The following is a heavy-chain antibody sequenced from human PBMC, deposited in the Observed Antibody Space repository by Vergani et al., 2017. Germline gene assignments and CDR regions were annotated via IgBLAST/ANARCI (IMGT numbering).Heavy chain of an antibody. D-gene: IGHD3-16*01. CDR1: GFTFSDYY. CDR3: AKAIYDYVSSGAFDI. J-gene: IGHJ3*02. V-gene: IGHV3-11*01. Sequence: QVQLVESGGGLVKPGGSLRLSCAASGFTFSDYYMTWIRQAPGKGLEWISYISGSGHTKYYADSVKGRFAISRDNAKNSLYLQMNSLRAEDMALYYCAKAIYDYVSSGAFDIWGQGTMVTVSS. CDR2: ISGSGHTK.